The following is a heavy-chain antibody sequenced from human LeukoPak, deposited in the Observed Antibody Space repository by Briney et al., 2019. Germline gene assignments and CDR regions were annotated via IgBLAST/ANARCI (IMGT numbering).Heavy chain of an antibody. CDR2: INHSGST. CDR3: ARRGPGSYYYYYMDV. J-gene: IGHJ6*03. D-gene: IGHD3-10*01. Sequence: SETLSLTCAVYGGSFSGYYWSWIRQPPGKGLEWIGEINHSGSTNYNPSLKSRVTISVDTSKNQFSLKLSSVTAADTAVYYCARRGPGSYYYYYMDVWGKGTTVTISS. V-gene: IGHV4-34*01. CDR1: GGSFSGYY.